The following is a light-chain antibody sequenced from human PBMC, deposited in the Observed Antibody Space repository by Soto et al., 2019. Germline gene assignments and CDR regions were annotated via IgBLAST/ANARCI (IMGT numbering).Light chain of an antibody. V-gene: IGLV1-40*01. CDR2: GNS. Sequence: QSVLTQPPSVSGAPGQRVTISCTGSSSNIGAGYDVHWYQQLPGTAPKLLIYGNSHRPSGVPDPFSGSKSGTSASLAITGLQAEDEADDYCQSYDSSLSALYVFGTGTKVTVL. CDR3: QSYDSSLSALYV. CDR1: SSNIGAGYD. J-gene: IGLJ1*01.